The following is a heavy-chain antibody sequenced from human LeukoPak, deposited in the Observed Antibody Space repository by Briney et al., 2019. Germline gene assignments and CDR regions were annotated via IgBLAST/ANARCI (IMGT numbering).Heavy chain of an antibody. CDR2: ISTSSSCI. D-gene: IGHD6-19*01. CDR1: GFTFSSYS. J-gene: IGHJ3*02. Sequence: GALRLSCAASGFTFSSYSMNWVRQAPGKGLEWVSFISTSSSCIYYADSVKGRFTISRDTSTNTLFMQMNSLRVEDTAIYYCAKIQGWFNDAFHIGGQGTNVIVSS. V-gene: IGHV3-21*04. CDR3: AKIQGWFNDAFHI.